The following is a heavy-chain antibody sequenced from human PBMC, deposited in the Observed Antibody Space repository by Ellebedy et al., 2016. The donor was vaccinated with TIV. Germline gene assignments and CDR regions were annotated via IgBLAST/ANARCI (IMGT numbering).Heavy chain of an antibody. Sequence: MPSGTLSLTCTVSGGSISGYYWSWIRQPPGKGLEWIGYSYYSGSTSYDPSFKSRVTISVDTSKNQFSLKLSSVTAADTAGYYCARHPRARGSWWGRFDPWGQGTLVTVSS. CDR2: SYYSGST. CDR3: ARHPRARGSWWGRFDP. V-gene: IGHV4-59*08. D-gene: IGHD2-15*01. CDR1: GGSISGYY. J-gene: IGHJ5*02.